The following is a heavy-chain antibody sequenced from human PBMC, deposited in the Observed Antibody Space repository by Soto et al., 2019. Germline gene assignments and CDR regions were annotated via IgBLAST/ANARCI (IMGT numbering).Heavy chain of an antibody. J-gene: IGHJ4*02. D-gene: IGHD6-19*01. V-gene: IGHV4-59*08. CDR3: ARRYSSGFDY. Sequence: SETLSLTCTVSGGSISSYYWSWIRQPPGKGLEWIGYILYSGSTNYNPSLKSRVTISVDTSKNQFSLKLSSVTAADTAVYYCARRYSSGFDYWGQGTLVTVSS. CDR1: GGSISSYY. CDR2: ILYSGST.